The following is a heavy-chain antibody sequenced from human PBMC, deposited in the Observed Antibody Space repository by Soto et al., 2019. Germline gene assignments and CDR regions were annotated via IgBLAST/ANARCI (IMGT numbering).Heavy chain of an antibody. CDR1: GDSVSSNSAA. V-gene: IGHV6-1*01. J-gene: IGHJ6*02. D-gene: IGHD6-13*01. Sequence: PSQTLSLTCAISGDSVSSNSAAWNWIRQSPSRGLDWLGRTYYRSKWYNDYAVSVKSRITINPDTSKNQFSLQLNSVTPEDTAVYYCARVARYSSSWDYYYGMDVWGQGTTVTVSS. CDR2: TYYRSKWYN. CDR3: ARVARYSSSWDYYYGMDV.